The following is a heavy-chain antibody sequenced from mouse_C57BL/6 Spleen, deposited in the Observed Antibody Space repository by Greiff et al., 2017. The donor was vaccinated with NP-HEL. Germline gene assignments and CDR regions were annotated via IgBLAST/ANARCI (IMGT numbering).Heavy chain of an antibody. CDR3: ARRSYYSNYGPFFDY. Sequence: VQLQQPGAELVKPGASVKMSCKASGYTFTSYWITWVKQRPGQGLEWIGDIYPGSGSTNYNEKFKSKATLTVDTSSSTAYMQLSSLTSEDSAVYYCARRSYYSNYGPFFDYWGQGTTLTVSS. D-gene: IGHD2-5*01. CDR1: GYTFTSYW. V-gene: IGHV1-55*01. J-gene: IGHJ2*01. CDR2: IYPGSGST.